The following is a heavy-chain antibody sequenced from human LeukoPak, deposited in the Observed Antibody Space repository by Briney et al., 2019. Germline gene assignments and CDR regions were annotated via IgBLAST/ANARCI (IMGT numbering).Heavy chain of an antibody. CDR3: ARDSSEFRSLIPH. V-gene: IGHV1-69*13. CDR1: GGTFSSYD. D-gene: IGHD2-21*01. CDR2: IIPIFGTA. Sequence: SVKVSCKASGGTFSSYDFSWVRQAPGQGLEWMGGIIPIFGTAKYAQKFQGRVTITADESTSTAYMELSSLRSEDTAVYYCARDSSEFRSLIPHWGQGTLVTVSS. J-gene: IGHJ1*01.